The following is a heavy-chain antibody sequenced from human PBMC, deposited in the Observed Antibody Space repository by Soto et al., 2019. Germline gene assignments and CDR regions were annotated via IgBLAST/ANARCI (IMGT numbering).Heavy chain of an antibody. CDR1: GFSFINAW. D-gene: IGHD2-2*01. CDR3: GLVRLAVVVPVDEYFQF. Sequence: GGSLRLSCTASGFSFINAWMSWVRQAPGKGLEWVGRIRTATDGGTADYTAPVKGRFTISRDDSKNTLYLQMKSLKTEDTAVYYCGLVRLAVVVPVDEYFQFWGQGTPVTVSS. V-gene: IGHV3-15*01. CDR2: IRTATDGGTA. J-gene: IGHJ1*01.